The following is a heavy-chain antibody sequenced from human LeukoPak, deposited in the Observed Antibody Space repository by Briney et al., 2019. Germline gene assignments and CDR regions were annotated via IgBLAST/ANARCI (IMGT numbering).Heavy chain of an antibody. CDR1: GLTFSSDS. CDR2: ISRSSSTI. J-gene: IGHJ6*03. CDR3: ARGAQDWGTVYMDV. D-gene: IGHD3-16*01. V-gene: IGHV3-48*01. Sequence: GGSLRLSCVASGLTFSSDSMNWVRQAPGKGLEWVSFISRSSSTIYYADSVKGRFTVSRDNAKNSLYLQVSSLRAEDTAVYYCARGAQDWGTVYMDVWGTGTTVTVSS.